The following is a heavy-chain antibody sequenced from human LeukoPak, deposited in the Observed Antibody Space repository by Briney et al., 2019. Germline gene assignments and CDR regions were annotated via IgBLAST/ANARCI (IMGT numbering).Heavy chain of an antibody. Sequence: PSETLSLTCTVSGDSISSSRFYWAWIRQPPGKGLEWIGCILYSGRTFSTPSLKSRVTISVDTSKNQFALRLGSVTASDTAVYYCARRDVGATIDYWGQGTLVTVSS. CDR3: ARRDVGATIDY. V-gene: IGHV4-39*01. CDR2: ILYSGRT. J-gene: IGHJ4*02. D-gene: IGHD1-26*01. CDR1: GDSISSSRFY.